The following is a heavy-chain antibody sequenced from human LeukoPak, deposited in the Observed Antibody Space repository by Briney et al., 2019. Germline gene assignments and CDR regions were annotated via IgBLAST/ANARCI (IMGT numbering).Heavy chain of an antibody. CDR3: AWGYCSGGSCYDY. D-gene: IGHD2-15*01. J-gene: IGHJ4*02. CDR2: IYYSGST. CDR1: GGSISSYY. Sequence: PSETLSLTCTVSGGSISSYYWSWIRQPPGKGLEWIGYIYYSGSTNYNPSLKSRVTISVDTSKNQFSLKLSSVTAADTAVYYCAWGYCSGGSCYDYWGQGTLVTVSS. V-gene: IGHV4-59*08.